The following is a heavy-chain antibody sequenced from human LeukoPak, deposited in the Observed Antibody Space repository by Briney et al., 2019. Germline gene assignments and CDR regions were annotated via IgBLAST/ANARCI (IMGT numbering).Heavy chain of an antibody. D-gene: IGHD1-1*01. CDR1: GFTFKSYA. CDR3: AKGQELDDGVFDS. V-gene: IGHV3-23*01. J-gene: IGHJ4*02. Sequence: GGSLRLSCAASGFTFKSYAMSWVRQAPGKGLEWVSTIRGTGDSTHYADSVKGRFIISRDKSKNMLYLQMNGLRAEDTAIYYCAKGQELDDGVFDSWGQGTLVTVSS. CDR2: IRGTGDST.